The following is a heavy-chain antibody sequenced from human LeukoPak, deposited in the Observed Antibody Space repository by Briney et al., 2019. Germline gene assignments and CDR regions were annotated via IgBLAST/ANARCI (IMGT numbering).Heavy chain of an antibody. J-gene: IGHJ6*02. CDR3: ARQDIWFGELVV. CDR2: ISDSGST. D-gene: IGHD3-10*01. V-gene: IGHV4-39*01. CDR1: GGSISRSSYY. Sequence: SETLSLTCIVSGGSISRSSYYWGWLRQPPGKGLEWIVTISDSGSTYYSPSLKSRVTISVDTSKNQFSLKLRFVTAADTAVYYCARQDIWFGELVVWGQGTTVTVSS.